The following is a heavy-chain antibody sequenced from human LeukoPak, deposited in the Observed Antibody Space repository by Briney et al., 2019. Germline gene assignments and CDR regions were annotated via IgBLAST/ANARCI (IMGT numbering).Heavy chain of an antibody. V-gene: IGHV4-61*08. CDR2: IYYSGST. Sequence: SETLSLTCTVSGGSISSGGYYWSWLRQHPGKGLEWIGYIYYSGSTNYNPSLKSRVTISVDTSKNQFSLKLSSVTAADTAVYYCARHHRRLVVVDHWGQGTLVTVSS. D-gene: IGHD3-22*01. CDR3: ARHHRRLVVVDH. CDR1: GGSISSGGYY. J-gene: IGHJ4*02.